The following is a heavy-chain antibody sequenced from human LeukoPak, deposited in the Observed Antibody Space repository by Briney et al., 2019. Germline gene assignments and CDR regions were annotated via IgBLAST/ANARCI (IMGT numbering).Heavy chain of an antibody. CDR3: AKPNGSGTYAFDL. CDR1: GYTFNNYW. J-gene: IGHJ3*01. CDR2: IYPRDSDT. V-gene: IGHV5-51*01. Sequence: GESLKISCQGSGYTFNNYWIAWFRQMPGQGLEWMGIIYPRDSDTRYNPSFQGQVTISADKSITTAYLQWSSLKASDTAMYFCAKPNGSGTYAFDLWGQGTMVTVSS. D-gene: IGHD1-26*01.